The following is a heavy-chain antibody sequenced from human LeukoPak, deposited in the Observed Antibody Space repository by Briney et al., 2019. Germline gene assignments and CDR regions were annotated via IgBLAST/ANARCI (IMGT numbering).Heavy chain of an antibody. CDR2: ISNDGSNK. J-gene: IGHJ4*02. D-gene: IGHD3-10*01. Sequence: GGSLRLSCAASGFTFSTYGMHWVRQAPGKGLEWVAAISNDGSNKLYTDSVKGRFTISRDNSKNTLYLQMNSLRAEDTAVYYCARSSWGDVASDKSFEFWGQGTLVTVSS. CDR1: GFTFSTYG. V-gene: IGHV3-30*03. CDR3: ARSSWGDVASDKSFEF.